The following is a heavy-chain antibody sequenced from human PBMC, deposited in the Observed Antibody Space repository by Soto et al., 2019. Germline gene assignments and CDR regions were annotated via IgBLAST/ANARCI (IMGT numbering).Heavy chain of an antibody. CDR3: ARAARVVPAAMGWFDP. D-gene: IGHD2-2*01. Sequence: PSETLSLTCTVSGGSISSYYWSWIRQPPGKGLEWIGYIYYSGSTNYNPSLKSRVTISVDTSKNQFSLKLSSVTAADTAVYYCARAARVVPAAMGWFDPWGQGTLVTVSS. J-gene: IGHJ5*02. CDR2: IYYSGST. CDR1: GGSISSYY. V-gene: IGHV4-59*01.